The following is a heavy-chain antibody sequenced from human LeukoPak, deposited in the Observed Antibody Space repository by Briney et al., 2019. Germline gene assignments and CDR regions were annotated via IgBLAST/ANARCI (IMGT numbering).Heavy chain of an antibody. CDR3: ARWRWAQSEFVF. CDR2: ICPDGTVT. J-gene: IGHJ4*02. V-gene: IGHV3-74*01. D-gene: IGHD5-24*01. Sequence: GGSLRLSCAASGFSFSTYCMHWVRQAPGKGPMWVSRICPDGTVTNYADSVKARFSISRDNARNTVYLQMNSLRAEDTAVHYCARWRWAQSEFVFWGQGTLVTVSS. CDR1: GFSFSTYC.